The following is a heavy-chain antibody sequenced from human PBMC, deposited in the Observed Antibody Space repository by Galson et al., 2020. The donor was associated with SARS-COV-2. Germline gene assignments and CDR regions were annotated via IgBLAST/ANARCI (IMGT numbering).Heavy chain of an antibody. D-gene: IGHD5-18*01. J-gene: IGHJ6*02. CDR2: INPSGGST. V-gene: IGHV1-46*01. Sequence: ASVKVSCKASGYTFTSYYMHWVRQAPGQGLEWMGIINPSGGSTSYAQKFQGRVTMTRDTSTSTVYMELSSLRSEDTAVYYCARDRTTQPGIQLWFNYYYGMDVWGQGTTVTVSS. CDR3: ARDRTTQPGIQLWFNYYYGMDV. CDR1: GYTFTSYY.